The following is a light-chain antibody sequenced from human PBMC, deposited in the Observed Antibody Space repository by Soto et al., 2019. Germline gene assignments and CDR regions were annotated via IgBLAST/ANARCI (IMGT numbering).Light chain of an antibody. Sequence: EIVLTQSPGTLSLSPGERASLSCSASQSVNNNYLAWYQHKPGQSPRLLISPPPNRVRGIPDRFGGSGSGTDFTLTVSILEPDDFAVYYCQQYCSAPWTFGQGTKVEI. CDR1: QSVNNNY. CDR3: QQYCSAPWT. CDR2: PPP. J-gene: IGKJ1*01. V-gene: IGKV3-20*01.